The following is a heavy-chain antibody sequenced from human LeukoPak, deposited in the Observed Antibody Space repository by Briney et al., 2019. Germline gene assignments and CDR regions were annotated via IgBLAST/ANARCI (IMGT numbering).Heavy chain of an antibody. CDR2: IIGSGVAN. CDR1: GYTFRNYA. J-gene: IGHJ4*02. D-gene: IGHD6-13*01. CDR3: AKDHSSSWYFYVY. V-gene: IGHV3-23*01. Sequence: GGSLRLSCAASGYTFRNYAMSGVPHAPGKGREWGSAIIGSGVANYYADPVKARFTIPRDNSKNTLYLQMTSLRAEDTAVYYCAKDHSSSWYFYVYWGKGTLVTVSS.